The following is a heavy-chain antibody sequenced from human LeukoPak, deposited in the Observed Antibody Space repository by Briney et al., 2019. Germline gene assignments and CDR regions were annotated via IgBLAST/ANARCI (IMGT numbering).Heavy chain of an antibody. V-gene: IGHV1-24*01. CDR3: ARVSYYYDSSVDY. CDR1: GYTLSEIS. Sequence: GASVKVSCKVSGYTLSEISMHWVRQAPGKGLEWMGGFDPEDGETIYAQTFQGRVTMTTDTSTSTAYMELRSLRSDDTAVYYCARVSYYYDSSVDYWGQGTLVTVSS. D-gene: IGHD3-22*01. J-gene: IGHJ4*02. CDR2: FDPEDGET.